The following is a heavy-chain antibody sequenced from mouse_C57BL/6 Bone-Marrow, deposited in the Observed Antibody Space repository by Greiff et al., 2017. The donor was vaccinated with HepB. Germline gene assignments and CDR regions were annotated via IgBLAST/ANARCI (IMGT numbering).Heavy chain of an antibody. J-gene: IGHJ3*01. V-gene: IGHV1-54*01. CDR2: INPGSGGT. Sequence: QVQLQQSGAELVRPGTSVKVSCKASGYAFTNYLIEWVKQRPGQGLEWIGVINPGSGGTNYNEKFKGKATLTADKSSSTAYMQLSSLTSEDSAVYFCARRDYGSSLAWFAYWGQGTLVTVSA. CDR1: GYAFTNYL. D-gene: IGHD1-1*01. CDR3: ARRDYGSSLAWFAY.